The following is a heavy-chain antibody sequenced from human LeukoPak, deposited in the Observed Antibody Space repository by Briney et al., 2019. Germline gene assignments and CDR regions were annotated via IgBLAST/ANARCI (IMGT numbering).Heavy chain of an antibody. V-gene: IGHV4-30-2*01. J-gene: IGHJ6*04. Sequence: SQTLSLTCAVSGGSISSGGYSWSWIRQPPGKGLEWIGEINHSGSTNYNPSLKSRVTISVDTSKNQFSLKLSSVTAADTAVYYCARAQQPVRYYYGMDVWGKGTTVTVSS. D-gene: IGHD6-13*01. CDR1: GGSISSGGYS. CDR2: INHSGST. CDR3: ARAQQPVRYYYGMDV.